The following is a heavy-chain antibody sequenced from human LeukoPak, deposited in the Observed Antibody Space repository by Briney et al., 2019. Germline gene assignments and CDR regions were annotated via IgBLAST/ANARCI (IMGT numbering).Heavy chain of an antibody. CDR2: IIPIFGTA. V-gene: IGHV1-69*06. CDR1: GYTFTDYY. D-gene: IGHD4-17*01. J-gene: IGHJ4*02. Sequence: SVKVSCKASGYTFTDYYMHWVRQAPGQGLEWMGGIIPIFGTANYAQKFQGRVTITADKSTSTAYMELSSLRSEDTAVYYCVVGGDDDYGDYAHDYWGQGTLVTVSS. CDR3: VVGGDDDYGDYAHDY.